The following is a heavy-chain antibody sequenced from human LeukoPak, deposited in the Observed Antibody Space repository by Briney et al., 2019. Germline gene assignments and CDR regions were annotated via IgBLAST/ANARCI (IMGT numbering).Heavy chain of an antibody. CDR3: ARERATVTTWFDP. V-gene: IGHV3-48*01. D-gene: IGHD4-17*01. CDR2: ISSSSSTI. CDR1: GFTFSSYS. Sequence: PGGSLRLSCAASGFTFSSYSMSWVRQAPGKGLEWVSYISSSSSTIYYADSVKGRFTISRDNAKNSLYLQMNSLRAEDTAVYYCARERATVTTWFDPWGQGTLVTVSS. J-gene: IGHJ5*02.